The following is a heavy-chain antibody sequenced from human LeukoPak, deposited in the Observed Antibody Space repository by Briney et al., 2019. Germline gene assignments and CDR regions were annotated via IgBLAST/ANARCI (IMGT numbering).Heavy chain of an antibody. V-gene: IGHV4-31*03. CDR3: ARGYSYGPPSDY. J-gene: IGHJ4*02. CDR1: GGSISSGGYY. CDR2: IYYSGST. D-gene: IGHD5-18*01. Sequence: PSETLSLTCTVSGGSISSGGYYWSWIRQHPGKGLEWIGYIYYSGSTYYNPSLKSRVTISVDTSKNQFSLKLSSVTAADTAVYYCARGYSYGPPSDYWGQGTLVTVSS.